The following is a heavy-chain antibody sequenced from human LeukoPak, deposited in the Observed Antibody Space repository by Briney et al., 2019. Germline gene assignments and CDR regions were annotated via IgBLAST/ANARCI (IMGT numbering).Heavy chain of an antibody. V-gene: IGHV4-59*08. J-gene: IGHJ4*02. Sequence: SETLSLTCTVSGGSISSYYWSWIRQPPGKGLEWIGYIYYSGSTNYNPSLKSRVTISVDTSKNQFSLKLSSVTAADTAVYYCASTVVAAIDYWGQGTLVTVSS. CDR2: IYYSGST. D-gene: IGHD2-15*01. CDR3: ASTVVAAIDY. CDR1: GGSISSYY.